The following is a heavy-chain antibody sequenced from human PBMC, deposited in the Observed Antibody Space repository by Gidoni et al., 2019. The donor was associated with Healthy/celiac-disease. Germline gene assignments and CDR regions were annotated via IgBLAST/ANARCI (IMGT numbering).Heavy chain of an antibody. CDR3: AKARGYYDIFGPFDY. CDR2: ISYDGSNK. V-gene: IGHV3-30*18. CDR1: GFTFSSYG. D-gene: IGHD3-9*01. J-gene: IGHJ4*02. Sequence: QVQPVESGGGVVQPGRSLRLSCAASGFTFSSYGMHWVRQAPGKGLEWVAVISYDGSNKYYADSVKGRFTISRDNSKNTLYLQMNSLRAEDTAVYYCAKARGYYDIFGPFDYWGQGTLVTVSS.